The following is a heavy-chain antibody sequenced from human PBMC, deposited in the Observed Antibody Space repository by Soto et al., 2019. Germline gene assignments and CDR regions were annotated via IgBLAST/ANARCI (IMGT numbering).Heavy chain of an antibody. CDR3: ARDQHSYYDTSGYYPYFDF. J-gene: IGHJ4*02. CDR1: GGSVNTAPYH. CDR2: IYYTGST. V-gene: IGHV4-61*01. D-gene: IGHD3-22*01. Sequence: SETLSLTCTVSGGSVNTAPYHWIWIRQSPRNGLEWIGNIYYTGSTNYNPTLESRVAISLDTSNNQFSLRLTSLTAADTAVYFCARDQHSYYDTSGYYPYFDFWGQGTLVTVSS.